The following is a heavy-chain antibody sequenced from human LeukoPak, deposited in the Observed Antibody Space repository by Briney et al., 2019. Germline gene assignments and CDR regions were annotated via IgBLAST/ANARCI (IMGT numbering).Heavy chain of an antibody. CDR1: GGSISSSSYY. V-gene: IGHV4-39*01. J-gene: IGHJ5*02. CDR2: IYYSGST. Sequence: SETLSLTCTVSGGSISSSSYYWGWIRQPPGKGLEWIGSIYYSGSTYYNPSLKSRVTISVDTSKNQFSLKLSSVTAADTAVYYCARLKKGFDPWGQATLVTVSS. CDR3: ARLKKGFDP.